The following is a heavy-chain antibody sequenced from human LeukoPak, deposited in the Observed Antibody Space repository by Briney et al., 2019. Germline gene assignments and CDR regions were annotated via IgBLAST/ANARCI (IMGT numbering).Heavy chain of an antibody. CDR2: IYYSGTT. Sequence: SETLSLTCTVSGVXISXXXXXWGXXRQXPXXGLEXXXSIYYSGTTYYNPSLRSRVTISADMSRNQFSLNLSSVTAADTAVYYCARHPASCRGGTCYLSGVDYWGQGTLVTVSS. CDR3: ARHPASCRGGTCYLSGVDY. D-gene: IGHD2-15*01. CDR1: GVXISXXXXX. J-gene: IGHJ4*02. V-gene: IGHV4-39*01.